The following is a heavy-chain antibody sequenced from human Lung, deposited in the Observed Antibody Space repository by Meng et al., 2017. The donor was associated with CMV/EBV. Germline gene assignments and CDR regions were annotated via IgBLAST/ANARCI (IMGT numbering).Heavy chain of an antibody. CDR3: TTDMH. V-gene: IGHV3-15*01. CDR1: GFPFTNAW. Sequence: GESMKISCAASGFPFTNAWMSWVRQARGKGLEWVARIKSKTDGGTTDYAAPVKGRFAISGDDSKNTLYLQMNSLKTEDSALYYCTTDMHWGQGTLVNVSS. J-gene: IGHJ4*02. CDR2: IKSKTDGGTT.